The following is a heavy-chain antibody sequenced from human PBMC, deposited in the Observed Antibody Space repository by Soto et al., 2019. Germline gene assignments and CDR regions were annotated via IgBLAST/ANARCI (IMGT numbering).Heavy chain of an antibody. CDR1: GFTFSSYD. CDR3: ARRGYSGYVDYYYGMDV. CDR2: IGTAGDT. J-gene: IGHJ6*02. V-gene: IGHV3-13*01. Sequence: PGGSLRLSCAASGFTFSSYDMHWVRQATGKGLEWVSAIGTAGDTYYPGSVKGRFTISRENAKNSLYLQMNSLRAEDTAVYYCARRGYSGYVDYYYGMDVWGQGITVTVSS. D-gene: IGHD5-12*01.